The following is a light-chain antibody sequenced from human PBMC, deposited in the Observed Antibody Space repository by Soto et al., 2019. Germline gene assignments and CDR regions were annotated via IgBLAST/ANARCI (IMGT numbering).Light chain of an antibody. CDR1: QSVESD. CDR3: QHYNNWPPFT. CDR2: GAS. J-gene: IGKJ3*01. V-gene: IGKV3-15*01. Sequence: EIMMTQSPDTLSVSPGERATLSCRASQSVESDLAWYQQKPGQAPRLLIYGASTRATGIPARFSGSGSGTEFTLTISSLQSEDLAVYYYQHYNNWPPFTFGPGTKVDIK.